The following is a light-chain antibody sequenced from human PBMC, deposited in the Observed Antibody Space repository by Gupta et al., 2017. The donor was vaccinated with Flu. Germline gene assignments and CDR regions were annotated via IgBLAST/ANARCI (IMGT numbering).Light chain of an antibody. CDR1: TGSIDSKS. J-gene: IGLJ2*01. CDR3: QSFDNTALV. V-gene: IGLV6-57*03. CDR2: EDY. Sequence: FMLTRPHSVSESPGKTVPISCTRNTGSIDSKSVQWYQQRPGSAPTTVIYEDYQRPPGVSERFSGSIYRSSNSATLTISGLETEDDAYYYCQSFDNTALVFGGGTKLTVL.